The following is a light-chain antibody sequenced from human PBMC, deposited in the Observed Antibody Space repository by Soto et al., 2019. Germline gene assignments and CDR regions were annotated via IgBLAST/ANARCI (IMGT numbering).Light chain of an antibody. Sequence: EIVMTQSPATLSVSPGERATLSCRASQIVSSNVAWYQQKAGQAPRLLINDASTRATGIPARFSGSGSGTECTLTISSLQSEDFAVYYCQQYKNWTPMYTFGQGTKLEIK. V-gene: IGKV3-15*01. J-gene: IGKJ2*01. CDR1: QIVSSN. CDR2: DAS. CDR3: QQYKNWTPMYT.